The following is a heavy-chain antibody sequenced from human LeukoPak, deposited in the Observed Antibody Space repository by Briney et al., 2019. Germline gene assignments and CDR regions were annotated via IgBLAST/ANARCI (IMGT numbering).Heavy chain of an antibody. J-gene: IGHJ4*02. CDR3: TTYSSSWEFDY. CDR2: IKSKTDGGTT. D-gene: IGHD6-13*01. Sequence: PGGSLRLSCAASGFTFSNAWMSWVRQAPGKGLVWVGRIKSKTDGGTTDYAAPVKGRFTISRDDSKNTLYLQMNSLKTEDTAVYYCTTYSSSWEFDYWGQGTLVTVSS. V-gene: IGHV3-15*01. CDR1: GFTFSNAW.